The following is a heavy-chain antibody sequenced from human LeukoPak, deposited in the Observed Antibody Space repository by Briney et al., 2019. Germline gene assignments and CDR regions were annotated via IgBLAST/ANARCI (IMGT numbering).Heavy chain of an antibody. CDR2: ISGSGGST. V-gene: IGHV3-23*01. CDR3: AKVYDSSGYYY. CDR1: GFTFSNAW. J-gene: IGHJ4*02. Sequence: PGGSLRLSCAASGFTFSNAWMSWVRQAPGKGLEWVSAISGSGGSTYYADSVKGRFTISRDNSKNTLYLQMNSLRAEDTAVYYCAKVYDSSGYYYWGQGTLVTVSS. D-gene: IGHD3-22*01.